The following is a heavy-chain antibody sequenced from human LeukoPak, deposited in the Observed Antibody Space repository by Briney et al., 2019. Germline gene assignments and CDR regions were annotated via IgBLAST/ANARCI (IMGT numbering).Heavy chain of an antibody. Sequence: PGGSLRLSCAASGFTFSTYWMSWVRQAPGKGLEWVANIKQDGSEKYYVDSVKGRFTIFRDNAKNSLYLRMNSLRVEDTAVYYCARTYYYDSSGYFDAFDIWGQGTMVTVSS. J-gene: IGHJ3*02. V-gene: IGHV3-7*01. CDR1: GFTFSTYW. CDR3: ARTYYYDSSGYFDAFDI. D-gene: IGHD3-22*01. CDR2: IKQDGSEK.